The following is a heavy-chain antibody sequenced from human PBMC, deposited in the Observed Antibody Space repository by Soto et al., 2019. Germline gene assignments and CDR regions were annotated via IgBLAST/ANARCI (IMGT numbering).Heavy chain of an antibody. Sequence: QVQLVQSGAEVKKPGASVKVSCKASGYTFTSYAMHWVRQAPGQRLEWMGWINAGNGNTKYSQKFQGRVTITRDTPASTAYMELSSLRSEDTAVYYCARSIVVVTAADYWGQGPLVTVSS. J-gene: IGHJ4*02. CDR3: ARSIVVVTAADY. CDR1: GYTFTSYA. V-gene: IGHV1-3*01. D-gene: IGHD2-21*02. CDR2: INAGNGNT.